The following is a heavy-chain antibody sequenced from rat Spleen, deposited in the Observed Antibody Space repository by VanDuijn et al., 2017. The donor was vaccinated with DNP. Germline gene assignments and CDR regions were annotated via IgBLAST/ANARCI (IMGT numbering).Heavy chain of an antibody. D-gene: IGHD1-2*01. CDR1: GFTFNTYW. CDR3: ATHSSGGDY. Sequence: EVQLVETGGGLVQPGRSLKLSCVASGFTFNTYWMFWVRQAPGKGLEWVASIIYDGSSTYYGDSVKGRFTISRDNAKSTLYLQMDSLRSEDTATYYCATHSSGGDYWGQGVMVTVSS. CDR2: IIYDGSST. J-gene: IGHJ2*01. V-gene: IGHV5-58*01.